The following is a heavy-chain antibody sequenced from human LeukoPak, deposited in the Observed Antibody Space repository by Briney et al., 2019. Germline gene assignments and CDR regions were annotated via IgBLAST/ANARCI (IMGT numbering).Heavy chain of an antibody. V-gene: IGHV4-31*03. CDR1: GGSISSGGYY. CDR3: ARDSGPADI. D-gene: IGHD2-8*02. J-gene: IGHJ3*02. Sequence: SETLSLTCTVSGGSISSGGYYWSWIRQHPGKGLEWIGYIYYSGSTYYNPSPKSRVTISVTTSKNHFSLKLSSVTSADTAVYYCARDSGPADIWGQGTMVTVSS. CDR2: IYYSGST.